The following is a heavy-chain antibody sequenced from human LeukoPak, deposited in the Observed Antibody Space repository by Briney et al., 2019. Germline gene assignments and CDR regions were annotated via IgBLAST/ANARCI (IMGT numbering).Heavy chain of an antibody. V-gene: IGHV1-69*06. CDR3: ARVIKAVVVTAIHGPFDY. CDR1: GGTFSSYA. D-gene: IGHD2-21*02. J-gene: IGHJ4*02. CDR2: IIPIFGTA. Sequence: SVKLSCKASGGTFSSYAISWVRQAPGPGLEWMGGIIPIFGTATYAQKFQGRVTITADKSTSTAYMELTGLRSEDTAVYYCARVIKAVVVTAIHGPFDYWGQGTLVTVS.